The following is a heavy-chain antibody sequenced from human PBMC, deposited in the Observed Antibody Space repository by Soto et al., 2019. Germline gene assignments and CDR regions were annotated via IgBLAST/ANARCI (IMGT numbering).Heavy chain of an antibody. J-gene: IGHJ6*02. CDR1: GYTFIRHG. Sequence: QVQLVQSGVEVKKPGASVKVSCKASGYTFIRHGITWVRQAPGQGLEWMGWISGKNGNTNYAQKLQGSVTLTTDTSTSTAYRELRSLRADDTAVYYCARVSSTHVVVPDYGMDVWGQGTTVTVSS. D-gene: IGHD2-15*01. CDR2: ISGKNGNT. CDR3: ARVSSTHVVVPDYGMDV. V-gene: IGHV1-18*04.